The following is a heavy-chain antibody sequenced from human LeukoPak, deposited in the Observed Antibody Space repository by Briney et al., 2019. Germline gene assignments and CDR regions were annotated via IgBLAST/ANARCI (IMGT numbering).Heavy chain of an antibody. CDR1: GYTFTGYY. J-gene: IGHJ4*02. CDR3: ARSTNGGGGELGY. D-gene: IGHD2-21*01. V-gene: IGHV1-2*02. CDR2: INPNSGGT. Sequence: ASVKVSCKASGYTFTGYYMHWVRQAPGQGLEWMGWINPNSGGTNYAQKFQGRVTMTRDTSISTAYMELSRLRSDDTAVYYCARSTNGGGGELGYWGQGTLVTVSS.